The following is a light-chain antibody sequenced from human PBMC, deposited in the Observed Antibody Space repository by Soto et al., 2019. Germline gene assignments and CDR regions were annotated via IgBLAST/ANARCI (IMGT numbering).Light chain of an antibody. CDR1: SSDVGGYNF. J-gene: IGLJ2*01. Sequence: QSALTQPASVSGSPGQSITISCTGTSSDVGGYNFVSWYQQHPGKAPKVMIYDVSNRPSGVSNRFSGSKSGNTASLTISGLQAEAEADYYCTSYTTSDTVVFGGGTKLTVL. CDR2: DVS. V-gene: IGLV2-14*03. CDR3: TSYTTSDTVV.